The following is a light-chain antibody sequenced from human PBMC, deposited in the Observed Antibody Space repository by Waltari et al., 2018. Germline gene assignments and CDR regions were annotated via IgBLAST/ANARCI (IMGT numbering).Light chain of an antibody. CDR3: QHYVRLPAT. CDR2: GAS. V-gene: IGKV3-20*01. J-gene: IGKJ1*01. Sequence: EVVLTQSPGTLSSSPGDRATPACRASQSVGTSLAWYQQKPGQAPRLLIYGASRRATGIPDRFSGSGSGTDFSLTISRLGPEDFAVYYCQHYVRLPATFGQGTKVEI. CDR1: QSVGTS.